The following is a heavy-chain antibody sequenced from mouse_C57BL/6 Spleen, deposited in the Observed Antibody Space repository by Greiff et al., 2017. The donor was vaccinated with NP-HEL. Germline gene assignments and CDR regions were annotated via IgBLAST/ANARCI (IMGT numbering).Heavy chain of an antibody. CDR2: IYPGGGYT. CDR1: GYTFTNYW. CDR3: ARWGDRDAMDY. V-gene: IGHV1-63*01. J-gene: IGHJ4*01. Sequence: QVQLQQSGAELVRPGTSVKMSCKASGYTFTNYWIGWAKQRPGHGLEWIGDIYPGGGYTNYNEKFKGKATLTADKSSSTAYMQFSSLTSEDSAIYYCARWGDRDAMDYWGQGTSVTVSS. D-gene: IGHD3-3*01.